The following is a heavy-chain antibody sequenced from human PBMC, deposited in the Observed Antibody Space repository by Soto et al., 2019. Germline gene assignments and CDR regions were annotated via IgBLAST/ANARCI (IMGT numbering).Heavy chain of an antibody. CDR1: GFSLSNARMG. CDR3: ARMRLYSSGEGYNWFAP. Sequence: SGPTLVNPTETLTLTCTVSGFSLSNARMGVSWIRQPPGKALEWLAHIFSNDEKSYSTSLKRRLTFSKAPSKSQVVLTMTNMDPVDTANFYCARMRLYSSGEGYNWFAPWGRGTLVTVSS. J-gene: IGHJ5*02. D-gene: IGHD6-19*01. CDR2: IFSNDEK. V-gene: IGHV2-26*01.